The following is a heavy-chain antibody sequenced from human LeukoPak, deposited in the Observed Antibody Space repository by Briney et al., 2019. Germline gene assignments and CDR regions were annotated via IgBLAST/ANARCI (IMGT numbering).Heavy chain of an antibody. CDR3: ARLRNVVLFDY. V-gene: IGHV4-4*07. J-gene: IGHJ4*02. Sequence: SETLSLTCTVSGGSINNYFWSWIRQPAGKELEWIGRVSISGGTNYNPSLRSRVTISVDTSKNQFSLILSSVTAADTAMYFCARLRNVVLFDYWGQGTLVTVSS. CDR2: VSISGGT. CDR1: GGSINNYF. D-gene: IGHD2-15*01.